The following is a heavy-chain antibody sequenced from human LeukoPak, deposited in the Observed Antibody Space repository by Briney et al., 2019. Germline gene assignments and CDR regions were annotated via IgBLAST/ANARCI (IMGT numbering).Heavy chain of an antibody. CDR2: IYTSGSS. Sequence: PSETLSLTCTVSGGSISSGSYYWSWIRQPAGKGLEWIGRIYTSGSSNYNPSLKSRVTISVDTSKNQFSLKLSSVTAADTAVYYCARGMRDGYNKWFDPWGREPWSPPPQ. CDR3: ARGMRDGYNKWFDP. V-gene: IGHV4-61*02. D-gene: IGHD5-24*01. J-gene: IGHJ5*02. CDR1: GGSISSGSYY.